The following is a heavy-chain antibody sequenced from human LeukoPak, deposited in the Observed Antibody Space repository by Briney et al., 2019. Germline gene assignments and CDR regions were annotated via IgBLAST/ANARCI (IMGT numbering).Heavy chain of an antibody. CDR1: GFTFSSYW. CDR2: IRYDGSNK. Sequence: GGSLRLSCAASGFTFSSYWMHWVRQAPGKGLEWVAFIRYDGSNKYYADSVKGRFTISRDNSKNTLYLQMNSLRPEDTAVYYCAKDSKRWKTYYYEAGSYYFDYWGQGTRVTVSS. CDR3: AKDSKRWKTYYYEAGSYYFDY. J-gene: IGHJ4*02. V-gene: IGHV3-30*02. D-gene: IGHD3-10*01.